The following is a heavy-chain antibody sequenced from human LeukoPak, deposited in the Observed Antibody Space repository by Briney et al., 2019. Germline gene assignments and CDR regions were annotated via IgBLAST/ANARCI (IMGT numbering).Heavy chain of an antibody. Sequence: GESLKISCKGSGYSFTSYWIGWVRQMPGKGLEWVGIIYPGESDTRYSPSFQGQVTISADKSISTAYLQWSSLKASDTAMYYCASSYDSSGYYYVDDACDIWGKGTMVSVSS. CDR3: ASSYDSSGYYYVDDACDI. CDR1: GYSFTSYW. V-gene: IGHV5-51*01. D-gene: IGHD3-22*01. J-gene: IGHJ3*02. CDR2: IYPGESDT.